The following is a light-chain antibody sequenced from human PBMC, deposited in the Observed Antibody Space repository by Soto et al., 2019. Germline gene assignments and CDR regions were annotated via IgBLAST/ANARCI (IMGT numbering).Light chain of an antibody. CDR3: QQYKNYLT. CDR2: GAS. Sequence: DIPMTQSPSTLSASVGDRVTFTCRASQSVSIWLAWYQQKPGKAPKLLISGASTLESGVPSRFSVSGSGTEFTLTISSLQPDDFATYYCQQYKNYLTFGQGTKVEIK. CDR1: QSVSIW. V-gene: IGKV1-5*01. J-gene: IGKJ1*01.